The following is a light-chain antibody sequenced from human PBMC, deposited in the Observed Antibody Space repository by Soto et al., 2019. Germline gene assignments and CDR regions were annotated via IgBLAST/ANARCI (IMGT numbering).Light chain of an antibody. Sequence: QSVLTQPASVSGSPGQSVTISCTGTSSDVGGYNYVSWFQQHPSKAPKLMIYEVSQRPSGVSIRFSGSKSGNTASLTISRHPAEDDADYYCNSYGHNTTLVFGTGTKLTVL. J-gene: IGLJ1*01. CDR1: SSDVGGYNY. CDR3: NSYGHNTTLV. V-gene: IGLV2-14*01. CDR2: EVS.